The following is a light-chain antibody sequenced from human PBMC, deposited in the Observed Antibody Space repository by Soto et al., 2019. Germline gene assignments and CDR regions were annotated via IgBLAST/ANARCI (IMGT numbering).Light chain of an antibody. Sequence: VPQSPGTLSLSPGDRAALSCRTTQILNGGSLAWYQVKPGQAPRLLMYDSSIRAAGVPNRFSGSGSGTDFTLTISRLETEDFAVYYCQLHGTSPELSFGGATK. V-gene: IGKV3-20*01. CDR1: QILNGGS. CDR2: DSS. J-gene: IGKJ4*01. CDR3: QLHGTSPELS.